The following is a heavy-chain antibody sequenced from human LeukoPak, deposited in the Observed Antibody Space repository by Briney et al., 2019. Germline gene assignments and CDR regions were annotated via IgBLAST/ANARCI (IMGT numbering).Heavy chain of an antibody. D-gene: IGHD3-10*01. Sequence: GGSLRLSCAASGFTFRSYWMTWVRQSPGKGLEWVANIKQDGSEKFHVDSVKGRFTISRDNAKDSLYLEMNSLRAEDTAVYYCARGGQAGTGDFWGQGTLVTVSS. CDR2: IKQDGSEK. J-gene: IGHJ4*02. CDR3: ARGGQAGTGDF. V-gene: IGHV3-7*01. CDR1: GFTFRSYW.